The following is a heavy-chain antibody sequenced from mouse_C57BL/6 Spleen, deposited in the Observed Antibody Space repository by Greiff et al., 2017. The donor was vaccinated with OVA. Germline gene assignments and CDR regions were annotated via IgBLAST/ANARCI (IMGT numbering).Heavy chain of an antibody. J-gene: IGHJ4*01. Sequence: VKLQESGAELVRPGASVTLSCKASGYTFTDYEMHWVKQTPVHGLEWIGAIDPETGGTAYNQKFKGKAILTADKSSSTAYMELRSLTSEDSAVYYCTSRETAQATWGAMDYWGQGTSVTVSS. CDR2: IDPETGGT. D-gene: IGHD3-2*02. V-gene: IGHV1-15*01. CDR1: GYTFTDYE. CDR3: TSRETAQATWGAMDY.